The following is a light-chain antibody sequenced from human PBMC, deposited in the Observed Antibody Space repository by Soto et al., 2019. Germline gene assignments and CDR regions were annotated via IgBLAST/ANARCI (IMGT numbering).Light chain of an antibody. CDR2: GAS. CDR1: HSVSSDY. J-gene: IGKJ2*01. Sequence: IVLTQSPGTLSLYPGDRATLSCRASHSVSSDYFAWYHQKPGQAPRLLLYGASRGAAGIPDRFSGSGHGTDHPHTISRLEAEDFAVSCCQQYGGAPMFIFGQGTKLDVK. V-gene: IGKV3-20*01. CDR3: QQYGGAPMFI.